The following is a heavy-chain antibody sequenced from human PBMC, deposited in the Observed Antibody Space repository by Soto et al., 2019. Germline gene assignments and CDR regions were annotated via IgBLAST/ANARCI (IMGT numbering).Heavy chain of an antibody. CDR3: AKDLVSIFGVAPDY. D-gene: IGHD3-3*01. CDR2: ISGSGGST. V-gene: IGHV3-23*01. J-gene: IGHJ4*02. CDR1: GFTFSSYA. Sequence: EVQLLKSGGGLVQPGGSLRLSCAASGFTFSSYAMSWVRQAPGKGLEWVSAISGSGGSTDYADSVKGRFTISRDNSKNTLYLQMNSLRAEDTALYYCAKDLVSIFGVAPDYWGQGTLVTVSS.